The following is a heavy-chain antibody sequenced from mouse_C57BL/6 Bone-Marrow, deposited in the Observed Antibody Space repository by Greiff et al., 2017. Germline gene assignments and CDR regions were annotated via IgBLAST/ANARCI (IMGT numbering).Heavy chain of an antibody. D-gene: IGHD1-1*01. V-gene: IGHV1-81*01. Sequence: QVQLQQSGAELARPGASVKLSCKASGYTFTSYGISWVKQRTGQGLEWIGEIYPRSGNTYYNEKFKGKATLTADKSSSTAYMELRSLTSEDSAVYFCARGAFYGSSPCYWYFDVWGTGTTVTVSS. CDR2: IYPRSGNT. CDR3: ARGAFYGSSPCYWYFDV. J-gene: IGHJ1*03. CDR1: GYTFTSYG.